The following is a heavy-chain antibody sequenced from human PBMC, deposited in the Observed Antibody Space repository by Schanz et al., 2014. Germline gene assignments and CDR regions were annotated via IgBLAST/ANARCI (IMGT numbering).Heavy chain of an antibody. J-gene: IGHJ4*02. CDR1: GFTFSDYY. Sequence: QVQLVESGGGLVKPGGSLRLSCAASGFTFSDYYMSWIRQAPGKGLEWVSYISGTTTYTNYADSVKGRFTISRDNAKNSLYLQKNSPRGRGTAVYFFARAHGNNRYREGLDYWGQGTQVTVSS. V-gene: IGHV3-11*06. CDR2: ISGTTTYT. D-gene: IGHD1-1*01. CDR3: ARAHGNNRYREGLDY.